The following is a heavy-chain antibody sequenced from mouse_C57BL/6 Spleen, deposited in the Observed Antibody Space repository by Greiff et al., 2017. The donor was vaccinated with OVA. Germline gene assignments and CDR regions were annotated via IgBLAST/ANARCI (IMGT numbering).Heavy chain of an antibody. Sequence: QVQLQQSGAELVRPGTSVKVSCKASGYTFTSYWMHWVKQRPGQGLEWIGVIDPSDSYTNYNQKFKGKATLTVDTSSSTAYMQLGSLTSEDSAVYYCARGDGSSPWFAYWGQGTLVTVSA. CDR1: GYTFTSYW. D-gene: IGHD1-1*01. V-gene: IGHV1-59*01. J-gene: IGHJ3*01. CDR3: ARGDGSSPWFAY. CDR2: IDPSDSYT.